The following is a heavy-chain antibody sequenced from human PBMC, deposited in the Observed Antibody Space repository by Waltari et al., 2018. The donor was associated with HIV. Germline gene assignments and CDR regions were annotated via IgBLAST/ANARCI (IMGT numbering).Heavy chain of an antibody. D-gene: IGHD2-2*01. V-gene: IGHV3-7*01. CDR1: GFMFTSYW. CDR3: ATSRTFDY. J-gene: IGHJ4*02. CDR2: IKPDGSGR. Sequence: EVLLVESGGGLVQPGGSLRLSCTASGFMFTSYWMSWVRQAAGKGLGWVANIKPDGSGRYYVDSVKGRFNISRDNAKNSLYLQMNSLRAADTAMYYCATSRTFDYWGQGTLVTVSS.